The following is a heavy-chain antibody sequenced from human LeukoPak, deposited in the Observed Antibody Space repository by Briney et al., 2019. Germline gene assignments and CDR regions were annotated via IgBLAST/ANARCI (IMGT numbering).Heavy chain of an antibody. Sequence: GALVRVSCKASGYTFTSYDLSWVRQAPGQGLEWMGWMDPHSGNTGYAQKFQGRVTMTRNTSISTAYMELSSLRSEDTAVYYCARIVPASNLDYWGQGTLVTVSS. CDR2: MDPHSGNT. D-gene: IGHD2-2*01. CDR3: ARIVPASNLDY. CDR1: GYTFTSYD. J-gene: IGHJ4*02. V-gene: IGHV1-8*01.